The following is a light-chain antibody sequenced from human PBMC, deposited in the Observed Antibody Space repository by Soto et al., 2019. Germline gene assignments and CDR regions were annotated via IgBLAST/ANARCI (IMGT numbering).Light chain of an antibody. CDR2: AAS. CDR3: QHYDHLPPLT. CDR1: QGIGTY. V-gene: IGKV1-27*01. J-gene: IGKJ4*01. Sequence: DIQMTQSPSSLSASVRDRVTITCRASQGIGTYVAWYQQKPGKPPNLLIYAASTLHSGVPSRFSGSASGTDFTLTISSLQPEDVATYYCQHYDHLPPLTFGGGTRVQIK.